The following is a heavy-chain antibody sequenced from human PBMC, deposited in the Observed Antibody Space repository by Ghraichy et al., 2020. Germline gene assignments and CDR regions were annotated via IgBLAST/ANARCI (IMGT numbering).Heavy chain of an antibody. CDR1: GGTFSSYA. Sequence: SVKVSCKASGGTFSSYAISWVRQAPGQGLEWMGGIIPIFGTANYAQKFQGRVTITADESTSTAYMELSSLRSEDTAVYYCASGREMATITYFDYWGQGTLVTVSS. CDR2: IIPIFGTA. J-gene: IGHJ4*02. CDR3: ASGREMATITYFDY. V-gene: IGHV1-69*13. D-gene: IGHD5-24*01.